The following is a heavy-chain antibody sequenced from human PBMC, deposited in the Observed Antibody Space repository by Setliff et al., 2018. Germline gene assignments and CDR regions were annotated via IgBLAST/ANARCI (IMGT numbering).Heavy chain of an antibody. CDR1: GYSFTSYW. J-gene: IGHJ6*02. Sequence: PGESLKISCKGSGYSFTSYWIGWVRQMPGKGLEWMGIIYPGDSDTRYSPSFQGQVTISADKSISTAYLQWSSLKASDTATYYCARYDSSGYHYYYGMDVWGQGTTVTVSS. V-gene: IGHV5-51*01. D-gene: IGHD3-22*01. CDR2: IYPGDSDT. CDR3: ARYDSSGYHYYYGMDV.